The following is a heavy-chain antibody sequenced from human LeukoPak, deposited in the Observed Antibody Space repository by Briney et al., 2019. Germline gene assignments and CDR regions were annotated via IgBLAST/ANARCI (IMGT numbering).Heavy chain of an antibody. CDR1: GGSISCSSYY. V-gene: IGHV4-39*07. J-gene: IGHJ5*02. CDR2: IYYSGST. D-gene: IGHD3-10*01. CDR3: ANLGYYGSGSYYNPSWFDP. Sequence: SETLSLTCTVSGGSISCSSYYWGWIRQPPGKGLEWIGSIYYSGSTYYNPSLKSRVTISVDTSKNQFSLKLSSVTAADTAVYYCANLGYYGSGSYYNPSWFDPWGQGTLVTVSS.